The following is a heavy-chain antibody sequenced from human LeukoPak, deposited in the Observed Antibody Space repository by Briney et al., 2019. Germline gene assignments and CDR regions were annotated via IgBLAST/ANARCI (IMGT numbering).Heavy chain of an antibody. J-gene: IGHJ4*02. CDR3: ARDEIAAAGDFDY. V-gene: IGHV3-43*02. CDR1: GVTFHDYA. CDR2: ISGDGGST. D-gene: IGHD6-13*01. Sequence: PGGSLRLSCAASGVTFHDYAMHWVRQAPGKGLEWVSLISGDGGSTYYADSVKGRFTISRDNSKNSLYLQMNSLRTEDTALYYCARDEIAAAGDFDYWGQGTLVTVSS.